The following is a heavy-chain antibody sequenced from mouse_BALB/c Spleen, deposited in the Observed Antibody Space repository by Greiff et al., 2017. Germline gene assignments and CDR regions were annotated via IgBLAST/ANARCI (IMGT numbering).Heavy chain of an antibody. V-gene: IGHV1-7*01. Sequence: QVQLQQSGAELAKPGASVKMSCKASGYTFTSYWMHWVNQRPGQGLEWIGYINPSTGYTEYNQKFKDKATLTADKSSSTAYMQLSSPTSEDSAVYYCARMIYYFDYWGQGTTLTVSS. CDR3: ARMIYYFDY. CDR1: GYTFTSYW. CDR2: INPSTGYT. J-gene: IGHJ2*01. D-gene: IGHD2-4*01.